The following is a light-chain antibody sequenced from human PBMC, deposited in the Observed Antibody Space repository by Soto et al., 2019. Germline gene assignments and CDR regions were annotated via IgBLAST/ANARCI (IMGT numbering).Light chain of an antibody. CDR2: EAS. V-gene: IGKV1-5*03. CDR1: QRFNRW. J-gene: IGKJ1*01. CDR3: LQYNSYPRT. Sequence: DIQMTQSPSTLSASVGDRVTITCRASQRFNRWLAWFQQKPGKAPNLLIYEASTLESGVPSRFSGSGSGTEFTLTISSLQPDDFASYYCLQYNSYPRTFGQGTKVDIK.